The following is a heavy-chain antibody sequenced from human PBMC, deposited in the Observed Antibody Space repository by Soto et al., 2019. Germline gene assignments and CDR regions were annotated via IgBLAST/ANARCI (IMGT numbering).Heavy chain of an antibody. CDR2: IYHSGST. J-gene: IGHJ4*02. Sequence: SETLSLTCAVSGGSISSDGYSWSWIRQPPGKGLEWIGYIYHSGSTYYNPSLKSRVTISVDRSKNQFSLKLSSVTAADTAVYYCARDYYDSSGPFYHDYWGQGTLVTVSS. CDR3: ARDYYDSSGPFYHDY. D-gene: IGHD3-22*01. CDR1: GGSISSDGYS. V-gene: IGHV4-30-2*01.